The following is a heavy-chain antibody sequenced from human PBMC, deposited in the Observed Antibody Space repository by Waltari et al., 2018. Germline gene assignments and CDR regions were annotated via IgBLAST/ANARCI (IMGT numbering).Heavy chain of an antibody. D-gene: IGHD6-13*01. V-gene: IGHV4-34*01. CDR1: GGSFSGYY. CDR3: ARGASAAGAYYFDY. CDR2: INHSGST. Sequence: QVQLQQWGAGLLKPSETLSLTCAVYGGSFSGYYWSWIRQPPGEGLEWIGEINHSGSTKYNPSLKSRVTISVDTSKNQFSLKLSSVTAADTAVYYCARGASAAGAYYFDYWGQGTLVTVSS. J-gene: IGHJ4*02.